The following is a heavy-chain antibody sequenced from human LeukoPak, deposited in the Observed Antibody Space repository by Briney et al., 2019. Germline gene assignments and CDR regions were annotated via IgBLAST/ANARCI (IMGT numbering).Heavy chain of an antibody. J-gene: IGHJ5*02. Sequence: ASVKVSCKASGYTFTGYYMRWVRQAPGQGLEWMGWINPNSGGTNYAQKFQGRVTMTTDTSSSTAYMERSSLRSDDTAVYYCARGMRRLVVPAAIGLKTRNRCDPWRQRTVLSVS. CDR3: ARGMRRLVVPAAIGLKTRNRCDP. CDR1: GYTFTGYY. D-gene: IGHD2-2*02. V-gene: IGHV1-2*02. CDR2: INPNSGGT.